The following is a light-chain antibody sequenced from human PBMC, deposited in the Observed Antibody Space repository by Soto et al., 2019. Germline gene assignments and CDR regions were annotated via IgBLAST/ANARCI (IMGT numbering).Light chain of an antibody. CDR1: ENINTY. J-gene: IGKJ2*02. V-gene: IGKV3-11*01. Sequence: IVLTQSPATLSVSPGETATLSCRASENINTYLAWYQQKPGQAPKLLIYDASNRATGIPARFSASGSGTDFTLTISSLESEDFATYYCQQSYSTPRTFGQGTKLEIK. CDR2: DAS. CDR3: QQSYSTPRT.